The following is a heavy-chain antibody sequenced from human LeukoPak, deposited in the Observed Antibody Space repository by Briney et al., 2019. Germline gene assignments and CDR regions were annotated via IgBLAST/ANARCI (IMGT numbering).Heavy chain of an antibody. CDR2: ISGSGGST. Sequence: GGSLRLSCAASGFTFSSYAMSWVRQAPGKGLEWVSAISGSGGSTYYADSVKGRFTISRDNSKNTLYLQMNSLRAEDTAVYYCAKGSGINHYHWIDPWGQGTLVTVSS. CDR3: AKGSGINHYHWIDP. D-gene: IGHD1-14*01. J-gene: IGHJ5*02. V-gene: IGHV3-23*01. CDR1: GFTFSSYA.